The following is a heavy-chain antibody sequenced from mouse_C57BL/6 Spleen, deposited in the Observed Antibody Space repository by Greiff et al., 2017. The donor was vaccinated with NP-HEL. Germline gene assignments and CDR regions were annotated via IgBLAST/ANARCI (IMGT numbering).Heavy chain of an antibody. CDR2: IDPENGDT. CDR3: TLYYDYLYFDY. V-gene: IGHV14-4*01. J-gene: IGHJ2*01. Sequence: EVQLQQSGAELVRPGASVKLSCTASGFNIKDDYMHWVKQRPEQGLEWIGWIDPENGDTEYASKFQGKATITADTSSNTAYLQLSSLTSEDTAVYYCTLYYDYLYFDYWGQGTTLTVSS. CDR1: GFNIKDDY. D-gene: IGHD2-4*01.